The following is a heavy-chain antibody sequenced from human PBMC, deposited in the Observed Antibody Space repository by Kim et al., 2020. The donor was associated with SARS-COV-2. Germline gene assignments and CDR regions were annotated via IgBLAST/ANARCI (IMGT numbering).Heavy chain of an antibody. CDR1: GYTLTELS. CDR3: ATMGIAVAGSDY. CDR2: FDTEDGET. V-gene: IGHV1-24*01. D-gene: IGHD6-19*01. J-gene: IGHJ4*02. Sequence: ASVKVSCKVSGYTLTELSMHWVRQAPGKGLEWMGGFDTEDGETIYAQKFQGRVTMTEDTSTDTAYMELSSLRSEDTAVYYCATMGIAVAGSDYWGQGTLVTVSS.